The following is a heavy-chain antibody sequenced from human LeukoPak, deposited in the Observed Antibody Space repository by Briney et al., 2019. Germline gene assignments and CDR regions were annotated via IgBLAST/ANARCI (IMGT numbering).Heavy chain of an antibody. J-gene: IGHJ4*02. D-gene: IGHD2-2*01. CDR1: GFTFNNYG. V-gene: IGHV3-30*18. CDR3: AKGPLRGTAAAIDY. CDR2: ISYDGKNK. Sequence: GGSLRLSCAASGFTFNNYGMHWVRQAPGKGLEWVAVISYDGKNKHYPDSVKGRFTISRDISTDTLWLQMDSLRTEDTAVYYCAKGPLRGTAAAIDYWGQGTLVTVSS.